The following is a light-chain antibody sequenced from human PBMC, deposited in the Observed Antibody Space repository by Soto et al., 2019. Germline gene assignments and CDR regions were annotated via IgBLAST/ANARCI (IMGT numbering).Light chain of an antibody. CDR2: GAS. CDR3: QHANSFPVT. Sequence: DIQMTQSPSFVSASLGDSVTITCRESQDISSWVAWYQQRPGRAPTLLIYGASTLQSGVPSRFSGSGFGTEFTLTISNLLPEDFGTYYCQHANSFPVTFGQGTRLDIK. CDR1: QDISSW. J-gene: IGKJ5*01. V-gene: IGKV1-12*01.